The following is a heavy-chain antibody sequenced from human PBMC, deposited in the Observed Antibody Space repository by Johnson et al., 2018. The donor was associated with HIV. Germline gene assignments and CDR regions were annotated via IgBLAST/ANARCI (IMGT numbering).Heavy chain of an antibody. V-gene: IGHV3-30*04. CDR3: TTGLTIFRVVILDAFDI. Sequence: QVQLVESGGGVVQPGRSLRLSCAASGFSFSGSAMHWVRQAPGKGLEWVAGLSYDGSNKYYADSVKGRFTLSRDNSKNTLYLQMNSLKTEDTAVYYCTTGLTIFRVVILDAFDIWGQGTMVTVSS. CDR2: LSYDGSNK. J-gene: IGHJ3*02. D-gene: IGHD3-3*01. CDR1: GFSFSGSA.